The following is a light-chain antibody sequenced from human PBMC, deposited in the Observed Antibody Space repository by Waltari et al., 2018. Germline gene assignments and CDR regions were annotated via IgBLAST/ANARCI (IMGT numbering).Light chain of an antibody. V-gene: IGKV3-15*01. J-gene: IGKJ2*01. Sequence: IVLTQSPATLSVSPGEEATLSCRASQRIATNVAWYQQKPGQGPRLLISEASTRVAGVPARFSGGGSGTEFTLTISSLQSEDSAVYFCQQFNTGYSFGQGTKLEI. CDR1: QRIATN. CDR2: EAS. CDR3: QQFNTGYS.